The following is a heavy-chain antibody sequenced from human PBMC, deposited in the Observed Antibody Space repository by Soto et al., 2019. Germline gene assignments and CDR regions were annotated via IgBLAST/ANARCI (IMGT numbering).Heavy chain of an antibody. CDR2: IYYSGST. J-gene: IGHJ6*02. D-gene: IGHD2-15*01. V-gene: IGHV4-39*01. CDR1: GGSISSSSYY. Sequence: SETLSLTCTVSGGSISSSSYYWGWIRQPPGKGLEWIGSIYYSGSTYYNPSLKSRVTISVDTSKNQFSLKLSSVTAADTAVYYCASIPDGYCSSGSCYSNGMDVWGQGTTVTVSS. CDR3: ASIPDGYCSSGSCYSNGMDV.